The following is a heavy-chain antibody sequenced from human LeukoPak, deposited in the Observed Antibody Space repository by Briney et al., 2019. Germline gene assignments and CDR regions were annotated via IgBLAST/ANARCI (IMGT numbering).Heavy chain of an antibody. Sequence: GGSLRLSCAVSGFTVSSNYMTWVREAPGEGLEWGSVIYSGGSIYYADSVKGRFTISRDISKNTVDLQLNSLRAEDTAVYYCASGKETSMAQGYWGQGTLVTVSS. V-gene: IGHV3-53*01. CDR2: IYSGGSI. J-gene: IGHJ4*02. CDR3: ASGKETSMAQGY. CDR1: GFTVSSNY. D-gene: IGHD5-18*01.